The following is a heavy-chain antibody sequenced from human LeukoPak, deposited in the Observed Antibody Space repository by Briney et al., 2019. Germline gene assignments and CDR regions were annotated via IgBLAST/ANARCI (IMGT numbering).Heavy chain of an antibody. Sequence: GASVKVSCKASGGTFSSYAISWVRQAPGQGLEWMGGIIPIFGTANYAQKFQGRVTITADKSTSTAYMELSSLRSEDTAVYYCATRESLTVTTYRYFQHWGQGTLVTVSS. D-gene: IGHD4-17*01. CDR2: IIPIFGTA. CDR1: GGTFSSYA. CDR3: ATRESLTVTTYRYFQH. J-gene: IGHJ1*01. V-gene: IGHV1-69*06.